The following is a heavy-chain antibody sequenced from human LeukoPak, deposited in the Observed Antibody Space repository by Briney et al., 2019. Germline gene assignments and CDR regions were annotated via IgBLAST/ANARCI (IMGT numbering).Heavy chain of an antibody. CDR1: GFPFSSHG. CDR2: ISTSSGSP. D-gene: IGHD1-26*01. J-gene: IGHJ4*02. CDR3: AKGGRGSYRFDYFDF. Sequence: GGTLRLSSAGSGFPFSSHGMNWVRQALGKGLEWVSSISTSSGSPYYADSVKGRFTISRDTSKNTLFLQMNSLRAEDTALYYCAKGGRGSYRFDYFDFWGQGTLVTVSS. V-gene: IGHV3-23*01.